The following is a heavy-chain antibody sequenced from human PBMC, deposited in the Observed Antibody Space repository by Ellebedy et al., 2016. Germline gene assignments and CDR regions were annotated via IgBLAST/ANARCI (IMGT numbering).Heavy chain of an antibody. V-gene: IGHV1-8*01. CDR2: MNPNSGNT. J-gene: IGHJ6*03. D-gene: IGHD6-6*01. Sequence: ASVKVSXXASGHTFTSYDINWVRQATGQGLEWMGWMNPNSGNTGYAQKFQGRVTMTRNTSISTAYMELSSLRSEDTAVYYCARAGIAARPYYYYYMDVWGKGTTVTVSS. CDR3: ARAGIAARPYYYYYMDV. CDR1: GHTFTSYD.